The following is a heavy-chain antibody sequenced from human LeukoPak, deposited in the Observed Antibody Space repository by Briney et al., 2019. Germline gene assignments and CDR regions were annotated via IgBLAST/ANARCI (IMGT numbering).Heavy chain of an antibody. J-gene: IGHJ4*02. D-gene: IGHD2-2*01. CDR1: GFTFSSYA. CDR2: IKSKTDGGTT. Sequence: GGSLRLSCAASGFTFSSYAMSWVRQAPGKGLEWVGRIKSKTDGGTTDYAAPVKGRFTMSRDDSKNTLYLQMNSLKTEDTAVYYCTTVLPAVIYFDYWGQGTLVTVSS. CDR3: TTVLPAVIYFDY. V-gene: IGHV3-15*01.